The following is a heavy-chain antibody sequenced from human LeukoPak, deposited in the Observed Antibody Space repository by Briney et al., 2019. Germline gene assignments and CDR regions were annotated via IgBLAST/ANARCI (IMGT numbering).Heavy chain of an antibody. CDR1: GDSISSNSAA. D-gene: IGHD3-10*01. J-gene: IGHJ4*02. CDR2: TYYRSKSYN. Sequence: PSQTLSLTCAISGDSISSNSAAWHWIRQSPSRGLEWLGRTYYRSKSYNDYAVSVKSRITIHPDTSKNQFSLQLNSVTPEDTAVYYCARSYYGLGSPHGLDYWGQGTLGTVSS. V-gene: IGHV6-1*01. CDR3: ARSYYGLGSPHGLDY.